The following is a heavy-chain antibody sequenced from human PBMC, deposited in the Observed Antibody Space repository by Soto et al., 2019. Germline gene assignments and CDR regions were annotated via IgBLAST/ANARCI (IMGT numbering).Heavy chain of an antibody. J-gene: IGHJ4*02. CDR3: ARDELELRSYFDY. D-gene: IGHD1-7*01. CDR1: GFNFSSYG. Sequence: GGSLRLSCAASGFNFSSYGMHWVRQAPGKGLEWVAVIWYDGSNKYYADSVKGRFTISRDNSKNTLYLQMNSLRAEDTAVYYCARDELELRSYFDYWGQGTLVTVSS. CDR2: IWYDGSNK. V-gene: IGHV3-33*01.